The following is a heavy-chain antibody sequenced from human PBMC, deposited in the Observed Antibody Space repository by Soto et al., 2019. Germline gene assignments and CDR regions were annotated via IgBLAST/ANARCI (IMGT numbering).Heavy chain of an antibody. J-gene: IGHJ4*02. Sequence: PGGSLRLSCEASGFTFSNYWMSWVRQAPGKGLECVANTKQDVSQTYYVDSVKGRFTISRDNAKNSLYLQMNSLRVDDTAVYYCARYPNPPVPGLPFDLWGQGTPVTVSS. D-gene: IGHD6-19*01. CDR2: TKQDVSQT. CDR1: GFTFSNYW. V-gene: IGHV3-7*03. CDR3: ARYPNPPVPGLPFDL.